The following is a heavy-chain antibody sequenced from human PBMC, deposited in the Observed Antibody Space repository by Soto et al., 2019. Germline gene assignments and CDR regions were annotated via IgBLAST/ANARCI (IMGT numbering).Heavy chain of an antibody. Sequence: QVQLVQSGAEVKKPGSSVKVTCKASGGTFSSNAISWVRKAPGQGLEWMGGIIPIFGTAHSARKFQGRVTITAHEFTSTASIALSSLKSEYTAVYYCATASLGYSSAPLFELECWGQGTLVSVSS. CDR1: GGTFSSNA. D-gene: IGHD5-18*01. J-gene: IGHJ4*02. CDR2: IIPIFGTA. V-gene: IGHV1-69*12. CDR3: ATASLGYSSAPLFELEC.